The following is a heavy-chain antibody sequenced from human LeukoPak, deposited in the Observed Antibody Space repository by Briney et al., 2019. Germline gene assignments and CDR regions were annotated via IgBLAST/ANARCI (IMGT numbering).Heavy chain of an antibody. CDR2: INYSGST. Sequence: PSETLSLTCTVSGGSISNYYWSWIRQPPGKGLEWIAYINYSGSTNYNPSLKSRVTISVDTSKNQFSLKLSSVTAADTAVYYCARAGGRYFDWSGINYWFDPWGQGILVTVSS. V-gene: IGHV4-59*01. CDR3: ARAGGRYFDWSGINYWFDP. D-gene: IGHD3-9*01. J-gene: IGHJ5*02. CDR1: GGSISNYY.